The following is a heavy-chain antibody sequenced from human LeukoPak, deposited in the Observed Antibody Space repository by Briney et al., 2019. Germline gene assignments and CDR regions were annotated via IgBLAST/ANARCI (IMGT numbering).Heavy chain of an antibody. CDR3: AKEEGPGYGYGLDV. D-gene: IGHD3-16*01. V-gene: IGHV3-23*01. CDR2: IGSNT. CDR1: GFTFGSYA. Sequence: GGSLRLSCAASGFTFGSYAMTWVRQTPGKGLEWVSSIGSNTYYADSVKGRFTISRDNSRNTLYLQMDSLRAGDTALYYCAKEEGPGYGYGLDVGGKGTRLTVS. J-gene: IGHJ6*04.